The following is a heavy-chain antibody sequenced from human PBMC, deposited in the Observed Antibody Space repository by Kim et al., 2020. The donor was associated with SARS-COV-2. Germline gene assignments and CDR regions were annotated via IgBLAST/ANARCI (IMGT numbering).Heavy chain of an antibody. Sequence: GGSLRLSCAASGFTFGSYDMHWVRQATGKGLEWVSTIGTAGDTYYTGSVKGRFTISRENAKSSFYLQMNSLRAGDTAVYFCSRALFTVTGIHYLDYWGQGTLVTVSS. J-gene: IGHJ4*02. CDR2: IGTAGDT. CDR1: GFTFGSYD. CDR3: SRALFTVTGIHYLDY. V-gene: IGHV3-13*01. D-gene: IGHD2-21*02.